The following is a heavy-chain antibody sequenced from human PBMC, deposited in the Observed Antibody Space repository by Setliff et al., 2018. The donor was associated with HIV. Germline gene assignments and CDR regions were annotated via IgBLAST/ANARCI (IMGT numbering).Heavy chain of an antibody. D-gene: IGHD1-26*01. Sequence: GGSLRLSCAASGFTFSTHWMTWVRQAPGKGLEWVANIKEDGSEKFYVDSVKGRFTISRDNAKSSLFLQMNNLRGEDTAVYHCATDLNWEGGWGQGTLVTVSS. V-gene: IGHV3-7*03. CDR1: GFTFSTHW. J-gene: IGHJ4*02. CDR2: IKEDGSEK. CDR3: ATDLNWEGG.